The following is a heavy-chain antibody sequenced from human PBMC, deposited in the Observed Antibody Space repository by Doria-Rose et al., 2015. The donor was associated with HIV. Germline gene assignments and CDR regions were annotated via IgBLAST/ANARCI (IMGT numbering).Heavy chain of an antibody. J-gene: IGHJ6*02. CDR2: INPHGST. Sequence: QVQLQQWGAGLVKPSETLSLTCAVFGGSFSGYYWSWIRQPPGKGLAWIGDINPHGSTSYQTSLKSPVTISLGTSKSLFSLKLSSVTAADTAVYYCARGLLRGGWNDVDYYYGMDVWGQGTTVTVSS. CDR1: GGSFSGYY. V-gene: IGHV4-34*01. D-gene: IGHD1-1*01. CDR3: ARGLLRGGWNDVDYYYGMDV.